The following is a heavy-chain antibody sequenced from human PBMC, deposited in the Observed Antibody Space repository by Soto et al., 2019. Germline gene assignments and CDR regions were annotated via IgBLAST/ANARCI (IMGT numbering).Heavy chain of an antibody. CDR2: IYYSGST. J-gene: IGHJ4*02. CDR3: ARNLVYDYVWGSPLYYFDY. CDR1: GGSISSGGYY. V-gene: IGHV4-31*03. Sequence: LSLTCTVSGGSISSGGYYWSWIRQHPGKGLEWIGYIYYSGSTYYNPSLKSRVTISVDTSKNQFSLKLSSVTAADTAVYYCARNLVYDYVWGSPLYYFDYWGQGILVTVSS. D-gene: IGHD3-16*01.